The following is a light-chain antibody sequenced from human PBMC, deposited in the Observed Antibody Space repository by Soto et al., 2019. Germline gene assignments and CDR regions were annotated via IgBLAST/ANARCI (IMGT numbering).Light chain of an antibody. CDR1: QSISTL. CDR3: QQYNSYSYT. V-gene: IGKV1-5*03. J-gene: IGKJ2*01. CDR2: RAS. Sequence: IQITQSPTTLSASVGDKININCRASQSISTLLAWYQQKPGKAPKLLIYRASSLQTGVPSRFSGSGSGTEFTLTISSLQPDDFATYYCQQYNSYSYTFGQGTKVDIK.